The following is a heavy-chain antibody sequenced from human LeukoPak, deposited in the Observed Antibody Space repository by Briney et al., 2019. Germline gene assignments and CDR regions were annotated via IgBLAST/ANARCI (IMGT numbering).Heavy chain of an antibody. V-gene: IGHV1-2*02. D-gene: IGHD6-13*01. Sequence: ASVKVSCKASGYTLTGYYMHWVRQAPGQGLEWMGWNNPNSGGTNYAQKFQGRVTMTRDTSISTAYMELSRLRSDDTAVFYCAREEVIAAAGPTLDYWGQGALVTVSS. CDR3: AREEVIAAAGPTLDY. CDR1: GYTLTGYY. J-gene: IGHJ4*02. CDR2: NNPNSGGT.